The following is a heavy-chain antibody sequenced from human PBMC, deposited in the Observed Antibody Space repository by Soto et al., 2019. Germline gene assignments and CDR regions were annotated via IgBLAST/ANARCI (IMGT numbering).Heavy chain of an antibody. CDR3: ARGIGADYYGSGSSFGYYMDV. D-gene: IGHD3-10*01. J-gene: IGHJ6*03. Sequence: QVQLQESGPGLVKPSQTLSLTCTVSGGSISSGGYYWSWIRQHPGKGLEWIGYIYYSGSTYYNPSLKSRVTISVDTSKNQFSLKLSSVTAADTAVYYCARGIGADYYGSGSSFGYYMDVWGKGTTVTVSS. CDR2: IYYSGST. CDR1: GGSISSGGYY. V-gene: IGHV4-31*03.